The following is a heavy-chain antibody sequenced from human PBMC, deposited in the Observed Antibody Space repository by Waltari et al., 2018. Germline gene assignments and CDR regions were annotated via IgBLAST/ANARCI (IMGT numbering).Heavy chain of an antibody. CDR2: INQDGSQK. V-gene: IGHV3-7*01. Sequence: EVHLVESGGGLVQPGGSLRLSCAVSGFNLSDYWMTWVRQAPGKGMEWVANINQDGSQKYYLDSVRGRFIISRDNARNSLYLQMNSLRAEDTAVYYCARDRGWYFDYWGQGTLVTVSS. D-gene: IGHD6-19*01. CDR1: GFNLSDYW. J-gene: IGHJ4*02. CDR3: ARDRGWYFDY.